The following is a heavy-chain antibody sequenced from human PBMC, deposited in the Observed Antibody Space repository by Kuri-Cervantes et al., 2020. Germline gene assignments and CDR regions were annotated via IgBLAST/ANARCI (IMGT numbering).Heavy chain of an antibody. Sequence: SETLSLTCGVSGYPISNGYYWGWIRQPPGKGLEWIAITYHTGSTYYNPSLKSRVTISVDTSRNQFSLKLSSVTAADTAVYYCARVRSGYYDRQGFDYWGQGTLVTVSS. V-gene: IGHV4-38-2*01. J-gene: IGHJ4*02. D-gene: IGHD3-22*01. CDR1: GYPISNGYY. CDR3: ARVRSGYYDRQGFDY. CDR2: TYHTGST.